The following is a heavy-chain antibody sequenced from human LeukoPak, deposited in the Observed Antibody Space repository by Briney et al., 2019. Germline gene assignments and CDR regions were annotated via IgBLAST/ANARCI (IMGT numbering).Heavy chain of an antibody. J-gene: IGHJ4*02. V-gene: IGHV1-18*01. D-gene: IGHD3-22*01. CDR1: GYTFTSYG. CDR3: ARVSLGYYDSSGYYSFDY. Sequence: WASVKVSCKASGYTFTSYGISWVRQAPGQGLEWMGWISAYNGNTNYAQKLQGRVTMTTDTSTSTAYMELRSLRSDDTAVYYCARVSLGYYDSSGYYSFDYWGQGTLVTVSS. CDR2: ISAYNGNT.